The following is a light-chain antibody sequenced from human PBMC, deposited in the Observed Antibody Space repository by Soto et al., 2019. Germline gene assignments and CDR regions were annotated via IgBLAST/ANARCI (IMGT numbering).Light chain of an antibody. CDR1: SSDVGSYDL. Sequence: QSALTQPASVSGSPGQSITISCTGTSSDVGSYDLVSWYQHHSGKAPKIIIYEVNKRPSGISDRFSGSKSGNTASLTISGPQAEDEADYFCCSFVRTNGLLFGGGTKVTVL. J-gene: IGLJ2*01. V-gene: IGLV2-23*02. CDR2: EVN. CDR3: CSFVRTNGLL.